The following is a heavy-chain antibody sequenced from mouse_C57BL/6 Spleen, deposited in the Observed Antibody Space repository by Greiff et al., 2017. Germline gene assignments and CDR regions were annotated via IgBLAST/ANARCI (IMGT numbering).Heavy chain of an antibody. CDR1: GYTFTRYW. V-gene: IGHV1-61*01. Sequence: QVQLQQPGAELVRPGSSVKLSCTASGYTFTRYWMDWVKQRPGQGLEWIGNIYPSDSATHYTQKFKDKATLTVDKSSSTAYMQLSSLTSEDSAVYYCAREDGNYWGQGTLVTVSA. D-gene: IGHD2-1*01. J-gene: IGHJ3*01. CDR2: IYPSDSAT. CDR3: AREDGNY.